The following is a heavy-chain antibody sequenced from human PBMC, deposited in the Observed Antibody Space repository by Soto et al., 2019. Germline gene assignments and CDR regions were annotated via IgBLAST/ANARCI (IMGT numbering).Heavy chain of an antibody. CDR2: ISYGGSNK. CDR1: GFNFDDYN. CDR3: SRELGGKLWPYNYGMDV. V-gene: IGHV3-30*04. J-gene: IGHJ6*02. Sequence: QVQLVESGGGVVQPGRSLTLSCAASGFNFDDYNMHWVRQAPGKGLEWIASISYGGSNKGYRDSLQGRLSISRDNSRNTLFLQLSGLTLDDTAVFFCSRELGGKLWPYNYGMDVWGQGTTVTVSS. D-gene: IGHD6-19*01.